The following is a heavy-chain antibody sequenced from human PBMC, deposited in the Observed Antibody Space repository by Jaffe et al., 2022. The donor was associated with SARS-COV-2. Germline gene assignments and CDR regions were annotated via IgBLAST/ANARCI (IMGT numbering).Heavy chain of an antibody. CDR2: INAGNGNT. D-gene: IGHD3-10*01. J-gene: IGHJ6*03. CDR1: GYTFTSYA. CDR3: AREADTMVRGVIPRWGIPYYYYMDV. V-gene: IGHV1-3*01. Sequence: QVQLVQSGAEVKKPGASVKVSCKASGYTFTSYAMHWVRQAPGQRLEWMGWINAGNGNTKYSQKFQGRVTITRDTSASTAYMELSSLRSEDTAVYYCAREADTMVRGVIPRWGIPYYYYMDVWGKGTTVTVSS.